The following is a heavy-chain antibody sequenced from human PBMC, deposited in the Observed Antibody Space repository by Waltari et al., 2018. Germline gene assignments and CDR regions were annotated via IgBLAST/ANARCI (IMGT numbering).Heavy chain of an antibody. D-gene: IGHD6-19*01. V-gene: IGHV3-7*01. CDR3: ARDREQWLVSSFYFDY. J-gene: IGHJ4*02. CDR1: GFTFGSYG. CDR2: IKQDGSEK. Sequence: EVQLVESGGGLFQPGGSRRLSCAASGFTFGSYGRGGVRQAPGKGLEWVANIKQDGSEKYYVDSVKGRFTISRDNAKNSLYLQMNSLRAEDTAVYYCARDREQWLVSSFYFDYWGQGTLVTVSS.